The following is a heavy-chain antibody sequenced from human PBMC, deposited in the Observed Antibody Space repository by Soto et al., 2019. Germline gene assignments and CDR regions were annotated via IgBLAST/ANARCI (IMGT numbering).Heavy chain of an antibody. CDR3: ARTRQRGYSYGYYYYYGMDV. J-gene: IGHJ6*02. V-gene: IGHV4-31*03. CDR1: GGSISSGGYY. D-gene: IGHD5-18*01. CDR2: IYYSGST. Sequence: QVQLQESGPGLVKPSQTLSLTCTVSGGSISSGGYYWSWIRQHPGKGLEWIGYIYYSGSTYYNPSLKSRVNISVDTSKNQFSQKLRYMTAADTAVYYCARTRQRGYSYGYYYYYGMDVWGQGTTVTVSS.